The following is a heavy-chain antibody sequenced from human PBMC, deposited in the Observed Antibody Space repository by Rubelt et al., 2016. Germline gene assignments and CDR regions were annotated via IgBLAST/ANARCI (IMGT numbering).Heavy chain of an antibody. CDR3: AKDGDDSRPPDAYDI. Sequence: KPGGSLRLSCAASGFTFSSYAMSWVRQAPGKGLEWVSHINTASDNIDYADSVRGRFTISRDNAENSLYLQMNSLRADDTAVYFCAKDGDDSRPPDAYDIWGRGTMVTVSS. J-gene: IGHJ3*02. D-gene: IGHD3-10*01. V-gene: IGHV3-21*04. CDR1: GFTFSSYA. CDR2: INTASDNI.